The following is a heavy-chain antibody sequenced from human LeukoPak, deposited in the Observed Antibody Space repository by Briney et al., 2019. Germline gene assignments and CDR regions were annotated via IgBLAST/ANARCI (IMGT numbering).Heavy chain of an antibody. Sequence: SETLSLTCTVSGGSISSSSYYWGWIRQPPGKGLEWIGSIYYSGSTYYNPSLKSRVTISVDTSKNQFSLKLSSVTAADTAIYYCARASWVSSIDAVRWGQGTLVTVSS. CDR2: IYYSGST. D-gene: IGHD6-13*01. V-gene: IGHV4-39*07. CDR3: ARASWVSSIDAVR. CDR1: GGSISSSSYY. J-gene: IGHJ4*02.